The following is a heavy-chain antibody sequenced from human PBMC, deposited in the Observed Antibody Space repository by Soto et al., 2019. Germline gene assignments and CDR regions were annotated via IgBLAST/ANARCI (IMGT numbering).Heavy chain of an antibody. J-gene: IGHJ5*02. CDR2: ISAYNGNT. CDR3: ATVEIVVVTAIHHWYDA. D-gene: IGHD2-21*02. CDR1: GYTFTSYG. V-gene: IGHV1-18*01. Sequence: ASVKVSCKASGYTFTSYGISWVRQAPGQGLEWMGWISAYNGNTNYAQKLQGRVTMTTDTSTSTAYMELRSLRSDDTAVYYCATVEIVVVTAIHHWYDACRQRSLVTVCS.